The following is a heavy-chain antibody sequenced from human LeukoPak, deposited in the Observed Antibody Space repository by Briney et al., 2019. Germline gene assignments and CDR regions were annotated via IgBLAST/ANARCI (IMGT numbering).Heavy chain of an antibody. CDR1: GFTFSSYG. V-gene: IGHV3-30*03. Sequence: QPGRSLRLSCAASGFTFSSYGMHWVRQAPGKGLEWVAVISYDGSNKYYADSVKGRFTISRDNSKNTLYLQMNSLRAEDTAVYYRARVGSSWYFWFDPWGQGTLVTVSS. CDR3: ARVGSSWYFWFDP. CDR2: ISYDGSNK. D-gene: IGHD6-13*01. J-gene: IGHJ5*02.